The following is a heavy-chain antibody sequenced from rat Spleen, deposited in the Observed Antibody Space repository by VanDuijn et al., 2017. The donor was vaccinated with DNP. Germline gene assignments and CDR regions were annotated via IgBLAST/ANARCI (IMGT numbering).Heavy chain of an antibody. V-gene: IGHV5S11*01. CDR3: ARHVDNYRVMDA. CDR2: ISSGGGGT. Sequence: EVLLVESDGGLVQPGRSLKLSCAVSDFTFSHFGMHWIRQAPTKGLEWVASISSGGGGTYYPDSVKGRFTISRDNAKSTLYLQMDSLRSEETASYYCARHVDNYRVMDAWGQGASVTVSS. J-gene: IGHJ4*01. D-gene: IGHD1-10*01. CDR1: DFTFSHFG.